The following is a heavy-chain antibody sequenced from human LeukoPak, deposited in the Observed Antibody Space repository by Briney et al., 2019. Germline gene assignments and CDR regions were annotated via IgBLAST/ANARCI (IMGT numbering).Heavy chain of an antibody. CDR3: ARVVVVAASNYYYYGMDV. V-gene: IGHV4-30-4*02. J-gene: IGHJ6*02. CDR2: IYYSGST. Sequence: SETLSLTCTVSGGSISSGDYYWSWIRQPPGKGLEWIGYIYYSGSTYYNPSLKSRVTISVDTSKNQFSLKLSSVTAADTAVYYCARVVVVAASNYYYYGMDVWGQGTTVTVSS. D-gene: IGHD2-15*01. CDR1: GGSISSGDYY.